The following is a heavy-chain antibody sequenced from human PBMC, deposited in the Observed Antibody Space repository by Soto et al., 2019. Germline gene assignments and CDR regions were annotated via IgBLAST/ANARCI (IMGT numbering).Heavy chain of an antibody. J-gene: IGHJ6*03. Sequence: ASVKVSCKASGYTFTSYDINWVRQATGQGLEWMGWMNPNSGNTGYAQKFQGRVTMTRNTSISTAYMELSSLGSEDTAVYYCARGLRRAARPGDYYYYYYMDVWGKGTTVTVSS. CDR2: MNPNSGNT. D-gene: IGHD6-6*01. V-gene: IGHV1-8*01. CDR1: GYTFTSYD. CDR3: ARGLRRAARPGDYYYYYYMDV.